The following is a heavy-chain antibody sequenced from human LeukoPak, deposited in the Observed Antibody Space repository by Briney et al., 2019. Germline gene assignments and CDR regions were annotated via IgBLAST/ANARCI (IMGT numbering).Heavy chain of an antibody. V-gene: IGHV4-38-2*02. D-gene: IGHD1-26*01. CDR2: IYSSGST. CDR1: GYSISSGYY. J-gene: IGHJ3*02. Sequence: SETLSLTCTVSGYSISSGYYWGWIRQPAGKGLEWMAHIYSSGSTNYNPSLKSRVTMSVDTSKNQFSLRLSSVTAADSAVYYCARYRSGDAFDIWGQGTMVTVSS. CDR3: ARYRSGDAFDI.